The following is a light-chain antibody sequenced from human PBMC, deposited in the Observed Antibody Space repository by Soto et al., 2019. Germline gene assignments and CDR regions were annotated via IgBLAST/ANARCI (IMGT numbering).Light chain of an antibody. CDR3: QQYVSIPLT. CDR1: QSVGTY. J-gene: IGKJ4*01. Sequence: EIVLTQSPGTLSFSPGERATLSCRASQSVGTYLAWYQQKPGQAPRLLIYGASSRATGIPDRFSGSGSGTDVTLTISRLEPEDSAVYYCQQYVSIPLTFGGGTKVDIK. V-gene: IGKV3-20*01. CDR2: GAS.